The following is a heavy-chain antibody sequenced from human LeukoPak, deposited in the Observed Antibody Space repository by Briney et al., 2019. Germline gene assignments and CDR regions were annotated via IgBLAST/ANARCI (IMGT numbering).Heavy chain of an antibody. CDR3: ARASDPWLQLT. CDR1: GFTFSNYW. J-gene: IGHJ5*02. D-gene: IGHD5-24*01. CDR2: IKQDGSEK. Sequence: GGSLRLSCAAAGFTFSNYWMIWVRQAPGKGLEWVGKIKQDGSEKRYADSVRGRFSISRDNAQTSLYLQMNSLRAEDTAVCYCARASDPWLQLTWGQGTLVTVSS. V-gene: IGHV3-7*05.